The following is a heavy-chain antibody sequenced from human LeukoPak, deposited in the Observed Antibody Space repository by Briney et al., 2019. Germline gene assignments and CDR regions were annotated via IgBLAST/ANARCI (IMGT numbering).Heavy chain of an antibody. CDR1: GGTFSSYA. CDR2: IIPIFGTA. CDR3: ARDRDTAMVISYYFDY. Sequence: SVKASCKASGGTFSSYAISWVRQAPGQGLEWMGRIIPIFGTANYAQKFQGRVTITTDESTSTAYMELSSLRSEDTAVYYCARDRDTAMVISYYFDYWGQGTLVTVSS. D-gene: IGHD5-18*01. J-gene: IGHJ4*02. V-gene: IGHV1-69*05.